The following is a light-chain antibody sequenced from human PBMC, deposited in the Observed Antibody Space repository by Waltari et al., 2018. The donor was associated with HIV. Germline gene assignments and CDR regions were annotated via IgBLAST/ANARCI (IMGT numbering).Light chain of an antibody. CDR3: QQYNNWPPWT. V-gene: IGKV3-15*01. CDR2: GAS. CDR1: QSITTK. J-gene: IGKJ1*01. Sequence: EIVMTQSPATLSVSPGERVTLSCRASQSITTKLAWYQQTPGQAPRLLIYGASTRAPGIPDRFSGSGSVTEFTLTISSLQSEDFAIYYCQQYNNWPPWTFGQGTKVEI.